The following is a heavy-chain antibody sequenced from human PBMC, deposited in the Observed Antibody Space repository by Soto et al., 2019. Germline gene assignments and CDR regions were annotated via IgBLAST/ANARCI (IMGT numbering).Heavy chain of an antibody. D-gene: IGHD5-12*01. Sequence: PSETLSLTCAVYGGSFSGYYWSWIRQPPGKGLEWIGEINHSGSTNYNPSLKSRVTISVDTSKNQFSLKLSSVTAADTAVYYCAIRAEYSGYDPIGVDWGQGTLVTVSS. CDR2: INHSGST. CDR3: AIRAEYSGYDPIGVD. V-gene: IGHV4-34*01. J-gene: IGHJ4*02. CDR1: GGSFSGYY.